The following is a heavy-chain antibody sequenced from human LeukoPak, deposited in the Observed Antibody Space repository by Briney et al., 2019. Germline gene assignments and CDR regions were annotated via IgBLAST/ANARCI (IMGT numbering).Heavy chain of an antibody. CDR2: IWYDGSNK. D-gene: IGHD3-9*01. CDR1: GFTFSSYG. J-gene: IGHJ5*02. CDR3: ARDKNYDILTGYSPP. Sequence: GRSLRLSCAASGFTFSSYGMHWVRQAPGKGREGGAVIWYDGSNKYYADSVKGRFTISRDNSKNTLYLQMNSLRAEDTAVYYCARDKNYDILTGYSPPWGQGTLVTVSS. V-gene: IGHV3-33*01.